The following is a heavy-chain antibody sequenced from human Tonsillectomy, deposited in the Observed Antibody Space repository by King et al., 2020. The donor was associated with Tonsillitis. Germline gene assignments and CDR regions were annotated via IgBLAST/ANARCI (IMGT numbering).Heavy chain of an antibody. V-gene: IGHV5-51*01. Sequence: VQLVQSGAEVKKPGESLRIFCQGSGYTFSTYWIGWVRQMPGKGLEWMGIIYPGDSDTKYRPSFKGQVTISVDKSISTAYIQWASLKASDSAMYYCARRSNDYSSGPDTFSIWGQGTMVTVSS. D-gene: IGHD6-19*01. CDR2: IYPGDSDT. CDR3: ARRSNDYSSGPDTFSI. CDR1: GYTFSTYW. J-gene: IGHJ3*02.